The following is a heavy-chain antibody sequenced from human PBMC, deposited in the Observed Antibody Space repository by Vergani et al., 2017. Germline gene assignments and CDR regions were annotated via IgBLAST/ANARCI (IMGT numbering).Heavy chain of an antibody. Sequence: QITLKESGPTLVKPTQTLTLTCTFSGFSLSTSGVGVGWIRQPPGKALEWLALIYWDDDKRYSPSLKSRLTITKDTSKNQVVLTMTNMDPVDTATYYCAHLGSVPREGYYYDRRAYYFDYWGQGTLVTVSS. CDR2: IYWDDDK. CDR3: AHLGSVPREGYYYDRRAYYFDY. J-gene: IGHJ4*02. D-gene: IGHD3-22*01. CDR1: GFSLSTSGVG. V-gene: IGHV2-5*02.